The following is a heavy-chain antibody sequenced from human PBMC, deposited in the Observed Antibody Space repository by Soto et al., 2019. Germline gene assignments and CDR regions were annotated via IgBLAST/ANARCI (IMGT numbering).Heavy chain of an antibody. CDR3: ASGSWDYGDYLY. Sequence: QVQLVQSGAEVKKPGASVKVSCKASGYTFTSYDINWVRQATGQGLEWMGWMNTNSGNTGYAQKFQGRVTMTRNTSISTAYMELSSLRSEDTAVYYCASGSWDYGDYLYWGQGTLVTVSS. J-gene: IGHJ4*02. D-gene: IGHD4-17*01. CDR1: GYTFTSYD. V-gene: IGHV1-8*01. CDR2: MNTNSGNT.